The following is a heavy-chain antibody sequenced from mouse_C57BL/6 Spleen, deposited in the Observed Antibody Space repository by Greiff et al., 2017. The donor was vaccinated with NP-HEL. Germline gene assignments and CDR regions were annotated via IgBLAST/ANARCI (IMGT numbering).Heavy chain of an antibody. Sequence: ESGPGLVKPSQSLSLPCSVTGYSITSGYYWNWIRQFPGNKLEWMGYISYDGSNNYNLSLKNRISITRETSKNQFFLKLNSVTTEDTATYYCARDRDWYFDVWGTGTTVTVSS. J-gene: IGHJ1*03. V-gene: IGHV3-6*01. CDR3: ARDRDWYFDV. CDR1: GYSITSGYY. CDR2: ISYDGSN.